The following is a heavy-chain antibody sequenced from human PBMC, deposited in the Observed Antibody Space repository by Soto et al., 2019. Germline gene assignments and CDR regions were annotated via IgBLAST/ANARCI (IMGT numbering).Heavy chain of an antibody. CDR1: GFTFSSYG. D-gene: IGHD4-17*01. J-gene: IGHJ4*02. CDR3: AKDQGDYSPHAFDS. V-gene: IGHV3-23*01. CDR2: ISGSGSST. Sequence: GGSLRLSCAVSGFTFSSYGMSWVRQAPGKGLEWVSGISGSGSSTDYADSAKGRFTISRDSSENTLYLQMNSLRVEDTAVYYCAKDQGDYSPHAFDSWGQGTLVTVSS.